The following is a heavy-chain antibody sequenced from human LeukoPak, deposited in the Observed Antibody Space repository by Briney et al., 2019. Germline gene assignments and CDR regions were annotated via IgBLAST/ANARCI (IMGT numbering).Heavy chain of an antibody. Sequence: GGSLRLSCAASGFTFSRYSMNWVRQAPGRGLEWVSSISSSSSYIYYADSLKGRFTISRDNAKNSLYLQMESLRAEDTAVYYCARGEYYYDGGYWGQGTLVTVSS. V-gene: IGHV3-21*01. CDR2: ISSSSSYI. J-gene: IGHJ4*02. CDR3: ARGEYYYDGGY. CDR1: GFTFSRYS. D-gene: IGHD3-22*01.